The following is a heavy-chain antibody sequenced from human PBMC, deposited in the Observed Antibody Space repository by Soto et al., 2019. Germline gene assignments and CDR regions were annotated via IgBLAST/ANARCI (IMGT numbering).Heavy chain of an antibody. D-gene: IGHD5-18*01. Sequence: SETLSLTCAVSGGSISSSNWWSWVRQPPGKGLEWIGQIYHRGSTNYNPSLKSRVTISVDTSKNLFSLKLSSVSAADTAVYYYSSNSYWYIFYDYWGQGNLVTGSS. CDR2: IYHRGST. J-gene: IGHJ4*02. V-gene: IGHV4-4*02. CDR3: SSNSYWYIFYDY. CDR1: GGSISSSNW.